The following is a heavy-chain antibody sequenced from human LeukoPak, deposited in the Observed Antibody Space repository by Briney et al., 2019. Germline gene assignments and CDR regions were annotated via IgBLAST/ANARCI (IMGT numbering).Heavy chain of an antibody. CDR2: ITSRSSYI. CDR3: ARDSRSREEAPSDY. Sequence: GGSLRLSCAASGFTFSSYSMTWVRRAPGKGLEWVSSITSRSSYIYYADSVKGRFTISRDNAKNSLYLQMNSLRAEDTAVYYCARDSRSREEAPSDYWGQGTLVTVSS. J-gene: IGHJ4*02. D-gene: IGHD1-26*01. V-gene: IGHV3-21*01. CDR1: GFTFSSYS.